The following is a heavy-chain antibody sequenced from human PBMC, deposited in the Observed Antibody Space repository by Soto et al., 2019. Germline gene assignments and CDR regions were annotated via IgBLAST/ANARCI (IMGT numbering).Heavy chain of an antibody. CDR3: ARLKRDGHNYSPLYY. D-gene: IGHD3-10*01. J-gene: IGHJ4*02. CDR1: GYSFTSYW. Sequence: EVQLVQSGAEVKKPGESLKISCKGSGYSFTSYWIGWVRQMPGKGLEWMGIIYPGDSDTRYSPSFQGQVTISADKSISTAYLQWSTLKASDTAMYYCARLKRDGHNYSPLYYWGQGTLVTVSS. CDR2: IYPGDSDT. V-gene: IGHV5-51*03.